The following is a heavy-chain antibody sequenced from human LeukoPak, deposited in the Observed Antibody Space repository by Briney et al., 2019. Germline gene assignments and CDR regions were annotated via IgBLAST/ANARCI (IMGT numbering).Heavy chain of an antibody. CDR2: IIPIFGTA. CDR1: GGTFSSYA. V-gene: IGHV1-69*01. D-gene: IGHD3-9*01. Sequence: SVKVSCKASGGTFSSYAISWVRQAPGQGLEWMGGIIPIFGTANYAQKFQGRVTITADESTSTAYMELSSLRPEDTAVYYCARGSYFDWLPRGWFDPWGQGTLVTVSS. J-gene: IGHJ5*02. CDR3: ARGSYFDWLPRGWFDP.